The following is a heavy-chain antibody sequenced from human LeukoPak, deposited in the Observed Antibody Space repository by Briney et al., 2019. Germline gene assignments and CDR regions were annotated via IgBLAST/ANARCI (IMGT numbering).Heavy chain of an antibody. V-gene: IGHV4-34*01. CDR3: ARASGRIYYFDY. CDR2: INHSGST. Sequence: PSETLSLTCAVYGGSFSGYYWSWIRQPPGKGLEWIGEINHSGSTNYNPSLKSRVTISVDTSKNQFSLKLSSVTAADTAVYYCARASGRIYYFDYWDQGTLVTVSS. D-gene: IGHD2/OR15-2a*01. CDR1: GGSFSGYY. J-gene: IGHJ4*02.